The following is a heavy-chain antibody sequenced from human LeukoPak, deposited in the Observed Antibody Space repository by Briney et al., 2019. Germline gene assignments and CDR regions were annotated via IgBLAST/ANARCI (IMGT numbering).Heavy chain of an antibody. D-gene: IGHD3-10*01. CDR1: GFTFSSYE. J-gene: IGHJ6*04. CDR2: ISSSGSTI. V-gene: IGHV3-48*03. CDR3: ARDVLLWFGESPYYYYGMDV. Sequence: GGSLRLSCAASGFTFSSYEMIWVRQAPGKGLEWVSYISSSGSTIYYADSVKGRFTISRDNAKNSLYLQMNSLRAEDTAVYYCARDVLLWFGESPYYYYGMDVWGKGTTVTVSS.